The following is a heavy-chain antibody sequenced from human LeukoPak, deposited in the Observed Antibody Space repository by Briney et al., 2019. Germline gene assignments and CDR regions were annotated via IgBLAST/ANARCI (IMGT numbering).Heavy chain of an antibody. CDR3: ASMGDSSGYYYTATYYFDH. Sequence: GGSLRLSCAASGFTFSDYYMSWIRQAPGKGLEWVSYISSSSSYTNYADSVKGRFTISRDNAKNSLYLQMNSLRAEDTAVYYCASMGDSSGYYYTATYYFDHWGQGTLVTVSS. J-gene: IGHJ4*02. D-gene: IGHD3-22*01. CDR2: ISSSSSYT. CDR1: GFTFSDYY. V-gene: IGHV3-11*03.